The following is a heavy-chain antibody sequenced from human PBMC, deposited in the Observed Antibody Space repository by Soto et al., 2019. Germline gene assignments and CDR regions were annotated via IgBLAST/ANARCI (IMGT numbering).Heavy chain of an antibody. CDR2: ISSTGRTI. CDR3: ARSYSSRWGFDY. CDR1: GFTFSNYY. V-gene: IGHV3-11*01. D-gene: IGHD6-19*01. Sequence: WGCMRLSCGASGFTFSNYYMSWIRQAPGKGLEWVSYISSTGRTIYYADSVKGRFTVSRDNAQNSLSLKLNSLRVEDTAVYYCARSYSSRWGFDYWGQGTQVTVSS. J-gene: IGHJ4*03.